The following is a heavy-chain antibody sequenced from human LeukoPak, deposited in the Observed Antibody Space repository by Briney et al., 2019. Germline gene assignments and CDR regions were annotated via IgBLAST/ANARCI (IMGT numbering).Heavy chain of an antibody. D-gene: IGHD6-13*01. CDR3: ARSPGISSSFDY. CDR1: GFTFSSHG. V-gene: IGHV3-33*01. CDR2: IWYDGSNK. J-gene: IGHJ4*02. Sequence: GGSLRLSCAASGFTFSSHGMHWVRQAPGKGLEWVAVIWYDGSNKYYADSVKGRFTISRDNSKNTPYLQINSLRAEDTAVYYCARSPGISSSFDYWGQGTLVTVSS.